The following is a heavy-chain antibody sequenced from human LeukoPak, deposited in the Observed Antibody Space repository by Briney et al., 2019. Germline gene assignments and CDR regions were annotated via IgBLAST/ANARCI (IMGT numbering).Heavy chain of an antibody. Sequence: SETLSLTCAVSGGSFSGYYWTWIRQPPGKGLEWIGEINHSGRTSYNPSLKSRVTISIDTSKDMFSLKLTSVTAADTAVYYCARRIAVAGAVWFDPWGLGTLVTVSS. CDR1: GGSFSGYY. J-gene: IGHJ5*02. V-gene: IGHV4-34*01. CDR2: INHSGRT. CDR3: ARRIAVAGAVWFDP. D-gene: IGHD6-19*01.